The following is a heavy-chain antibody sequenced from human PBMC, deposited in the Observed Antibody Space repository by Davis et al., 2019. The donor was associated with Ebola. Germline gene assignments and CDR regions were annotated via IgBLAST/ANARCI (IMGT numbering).Heavy chain of an antibody. J-gene: IGHJ6*04. CDR2: INPNSGGT. CDR1: GYTFTGYY. V-gene: IGHV1-2*06. Sequence: ASVKVSCKASGYTFTGYYMHWVRQAPGQGLEWMGRINPNSGGTNYAQKFQGRVTMTRDTSISTAYMELSRLRSDDTAVYYCARDHVGIAAAWISSYGMDVWGKGTTVTVSS. CDR3: ARDHVGIAAAWISSYGMDV. D-gene: IGHD6-13*01.